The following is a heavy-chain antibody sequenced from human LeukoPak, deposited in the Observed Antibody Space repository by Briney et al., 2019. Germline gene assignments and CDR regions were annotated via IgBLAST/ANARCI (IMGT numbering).Heavy chain of an antibody. Sequence: GGSLRLSCAASGFTVSSNYMSWVRQAPGKGLEWVSVIYSGGSTYYADSVKGRFTISRDNSKNTLHLQMNSLRAEDTAVYYCARAMTTVTTGWFDPWGQGTLVTVSS. D-gene: IGHD4-17*01. V-gene: IGHV3-53*01. CDR3: ARAMTTVTTGWFDP. J-gene: IGHJ5*02. CDR2: IYSGGST. CDR1: GFTVSSNY.